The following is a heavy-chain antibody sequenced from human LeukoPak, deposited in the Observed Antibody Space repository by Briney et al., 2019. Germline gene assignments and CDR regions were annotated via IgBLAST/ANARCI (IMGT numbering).Heavy chain of an antibody. CDR1: GGSISSYY. CDR3: ARGDKYSSSSGYYYYYMDV. CDR2: IYYSGST. V-gene: IGHV4-59*01. Sequence: KASETLSLTCTVSGGSISSYYWSWIRQPPGKGLEWIGYIYYSGSTNYNPSLKSRVTISVDTSKNQFSLKLSSVTAADTAVYYCARGDKYSSSSGYYYYYMDVWGKGTTVTVSS. D-gene: IGHD6-6*01. J-gene: IGHJ6*03.